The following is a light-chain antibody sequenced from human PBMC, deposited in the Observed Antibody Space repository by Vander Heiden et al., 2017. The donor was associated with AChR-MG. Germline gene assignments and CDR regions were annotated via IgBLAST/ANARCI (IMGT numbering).Light chain of an antibody. CDR3: QVWDSSSEHWV. CDR2: DAR. V-gene: IGLV3-21*02. J-gene: IGLJ3*02. Sequence: SYVLTQPPSVSVAPAQTARMTCAADKRGSESVHWYQQKPGQAPMLVVYDARDRPSGIPERFSGSKSGNTATLSISRVEVGDEADYLCQVWDSSSEHWVFGGGTKLTVL. CDR1: KRGSES.